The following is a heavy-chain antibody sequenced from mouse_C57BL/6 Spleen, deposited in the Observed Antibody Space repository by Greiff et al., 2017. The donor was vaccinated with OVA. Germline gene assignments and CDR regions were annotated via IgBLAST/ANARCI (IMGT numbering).Heavy chain of an antibody. V-gene: IGHV5-17*01. CDR2: ISSGSSTI. CDR3: ARHYGSSYWYFDV. Sequence: EVQVVESGGGLVKPGGSLKLSCAASGFTFSDYGMHWVRQAPEKGLEWVAYISSGSSTIYYADTVKGRFTISRDNANNTLFLQMTSLRSEDTAMYYCARHYGSSYWYFDVWGTGTTVTVSS. D-gene: IGHD1-1*01. J-gene: IGHJ1*03. CDR1: GFTFSDYG.